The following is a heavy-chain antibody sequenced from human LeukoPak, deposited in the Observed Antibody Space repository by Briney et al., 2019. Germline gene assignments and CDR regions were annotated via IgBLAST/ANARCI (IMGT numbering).Heavy chain of an antibody. D-gene: IGHD1-1*01. Sequence: PGGSLRLSCAASGFTFSSYAITWVRQAPGKGLEWLSYISYSSGTIHYADSVKGRFTISRDNAKNSLYLQMNSLRDEDTAMYYCARDGSGNFDYWGQGSLVTVSS. V-gene: IGHV3-48*02. J-gene: IGHJ4*02. CDR3: ARDGSGNFDY. CDR2: ISYSSGTI. CDR1: GFTFSSYA.